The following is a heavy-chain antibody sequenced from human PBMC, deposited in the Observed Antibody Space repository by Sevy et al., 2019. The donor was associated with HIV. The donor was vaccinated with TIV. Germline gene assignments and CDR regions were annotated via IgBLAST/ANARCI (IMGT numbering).Heavy chain of an antibody. CDR2: ISGSGGST. CDR3: AKDHKGHSRGWYLYYFDY. CDR1: GFTFSSYA. D-gene: IGHD6-19*01. J-gene: IGHJ4*02. V-gene: IGHV3-23*01. Sequence: GGSLRLSCAASGFTFSSYAMSWVRQAPGKGLEWVSAISGSGGSTYYADSVKGRFTISRDNSKNTLYLQMNSLRAEDRAVYYCAKDHKGHSRGWYLYYFDYWGQGTLVTVSS.